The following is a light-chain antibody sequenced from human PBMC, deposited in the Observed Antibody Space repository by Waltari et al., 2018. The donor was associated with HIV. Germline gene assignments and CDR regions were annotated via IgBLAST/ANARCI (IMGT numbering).Light chain of an antibody. CDR1: PSNVETKW. V-gene: IGLV1-47*01. CDR3: GVWDSTLKQWL. Sequence: QSVLTQPPSASGAPGQTVTISCSVRPSNVETKWAYWYPQLPGTAPKLLIYRNYQRPSGVPDRFSSSKSGASASLIISGLRSEDEADYFCGVWDSTLKQWLFGGRTKLTVL. J-gene: IGLJ3*02. CDR2: RNY.